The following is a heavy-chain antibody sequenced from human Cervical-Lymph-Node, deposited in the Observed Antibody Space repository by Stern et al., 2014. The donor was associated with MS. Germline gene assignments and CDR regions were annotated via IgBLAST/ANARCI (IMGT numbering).Heavy chain of an antibody. V-gene: IGHV3-33*01. J-gene: IGHJ4*02. Sequence: VQLVESGGGVVQPGRSLRLACAASGFTFSSYGMHWVRQAPDKGLEWVAVIWYDGSNKYYADSVKGRFTISRDNSQNTLYLQMNSLRAEDTAVYYCARDSSKGGSNYWGQGTLVTVPS. CDR1: GFTFSSYG. CDR3: ARDSSKGGSNY. CDR2: IWYDGSNK. D-gene: IGHD2-2*01.